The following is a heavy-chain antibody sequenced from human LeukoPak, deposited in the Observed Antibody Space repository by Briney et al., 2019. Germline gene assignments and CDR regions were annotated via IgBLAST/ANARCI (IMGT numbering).Heavy chain of an antibody. V-gene: IGHV4-4*02. Sequence: SGTLSLTCAVSGGSISSSNWWSWVLQPPGKGLEWIGEIYHSGSTNYNSSLKSRVTISVDKSKNQFSLKLSSVTAADTAVYYCGKKEWLVGAFDIWGQGTMVTVSS. J-gene: IGHJ3*02. D-gene: IGHD6-19*01. CDR1: GGSISSSNW. CDR2: IYHSGST. CDR3: GKKEWLVGAFDI.